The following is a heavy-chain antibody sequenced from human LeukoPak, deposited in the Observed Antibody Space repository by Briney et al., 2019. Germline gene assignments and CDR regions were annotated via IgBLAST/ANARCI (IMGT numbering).Heavy chain of an antibody. CDR1: GGSISSYY. D-gene: IGHD5-18*01. V-gene: IGHV4-59*08. CDR2: IYSSGST. J-gene: IGHJ4*02. Sequence: SETLSLTCIVSGGSISSYYWSWIRQPPGKGLEWIRYIYSSGSTDYNPSLKSRATISLGTPNHQFSLKLTSVTAADTAVYYCARHVGIHLWSLYFDYWGQGSLVTVSS. CDR3: ARHVGIHLWSLYFDY.